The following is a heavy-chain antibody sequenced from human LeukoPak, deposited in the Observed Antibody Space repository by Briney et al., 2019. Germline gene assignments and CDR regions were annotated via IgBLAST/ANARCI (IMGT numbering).Heavy chain of an antibody. J-gene: IGHJ4*02. CDR3: ARGFFKAGPGYNWNYGGLIGGY. V-gene: IGHV1-8*03. Sequence: ASVKVSCKASGYTFTSYDINWVRQATGQGLEWMGWMNPNSGNTGYAQKFQGRVTITRNTSISTAYMELSSLRSEDTAVYYCARGFFKAGPGYNWNYGGLIGGYWGQGTLVTVSS. CDR1: GYTFTSYD. CDR2: MNPNSGNT. D-gene: IGHD1-7*01.